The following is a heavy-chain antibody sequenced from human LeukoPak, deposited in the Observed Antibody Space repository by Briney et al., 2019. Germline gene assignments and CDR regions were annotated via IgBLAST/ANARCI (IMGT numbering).Heavy chain of an antibody. Sequence: GGSLRLSCAASGFTFSSYAMHWVRQAPGKGLEWVAVISYDGSNKYYADSVKGRFTISRDNSKNSLYLQMNSLRAEDTAVYYCARGSRSITMIVVVITESDYWGQGTLVTVSS. J-gene: IGHJ4*02. V-gene: IGHV3-30-3*01. D-gene: IGHD3-22*01. CDR3: ARGSRSITMIVVVITESDY. CDR1: GFTFSSYA. CDR2: ISYDGSNK.